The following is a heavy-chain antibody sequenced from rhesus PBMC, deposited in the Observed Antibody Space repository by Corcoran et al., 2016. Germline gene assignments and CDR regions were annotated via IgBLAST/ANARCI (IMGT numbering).Heavy chain of an antibody. D-gene: IGHD3-16*01. CDR1: GYSISSGYG. J-gene: IGHJ6*01. CDR3: ERDGDYYSGRPLGALDS. V-gene: IGHV4-122*02. CDR2: ISYSGNT. Sequence: QLQLQESGPGLVKPSETLSLTCAVSGYSISSGYGWSWIRQPPGKGLEWIGYISYSGNTSYNPSLKSRVTISRDTSKNQFSLKLSSVTAADTAVYYGERDGDYYSGRPLGALDSWGQGVVVTVSS.